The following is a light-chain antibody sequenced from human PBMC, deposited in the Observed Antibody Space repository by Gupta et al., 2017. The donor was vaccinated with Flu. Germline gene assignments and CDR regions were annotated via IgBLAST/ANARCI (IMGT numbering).Light chain of an antibody. Sequence: QSVLTQPPSVSGAPGQRLTISCTGSSSDIVAGYDVHWYQQLPGTAPNLLIYGNNNRPSGVKDRGLCSSSGNYASCVIHGLPAEDEEDDYCKYSDSSLRVAVFGVGTKMTVL. CDR3: KYSDSSLRVAV. CDR1: SSDIVAGYD. V-gene: IGLV1-40*01. CDR2: GNN. J-gene: IGLJ3*02.